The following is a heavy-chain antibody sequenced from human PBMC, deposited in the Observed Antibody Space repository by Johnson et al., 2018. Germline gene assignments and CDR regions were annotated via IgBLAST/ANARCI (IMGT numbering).Heavy chain of an antibody. J-gene: IGHJ6*02. CDR2: INWNSGRI. V-gene: IGHV3-9*01. CDR1: GFIFDDYA. D-gene: IGHD1-1*01. CDR3: AKDVMMTGTTCAMDV. Sequence: VQLVQSGGGLVQPGKSLRLSCAASGFIFDDYAMHWVRQAPGKGLEWVASINWNSGRIGYADSVKGRFTISRDNVKNSLYLQMNSLRTEDTALYYCAKDVMMTGTTCAMDVWGQGTKGTVS.